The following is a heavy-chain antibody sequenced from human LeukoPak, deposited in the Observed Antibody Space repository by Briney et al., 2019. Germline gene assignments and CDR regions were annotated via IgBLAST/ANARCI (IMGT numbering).Heavy chain of an antibody. Sequence: GGSLRLSCAASGFTFSSYAMSWVRQAPGKGLEWVSAISGSGGSTYYADSVKGRFTISRDNSKNTLNLQMNSLRAEDTAVYYCAKDTSSSLYYYYYMDVWGKGTTVTVSS. J-gene: IGHJ6*03. V-gene: IGHV3-23*01. CDR1: GFTFSSYA. CDR3: AKDTSSSLYYYYYMDV. CDR2: ISGSGGST. D-gene: IGHD6-6*01.